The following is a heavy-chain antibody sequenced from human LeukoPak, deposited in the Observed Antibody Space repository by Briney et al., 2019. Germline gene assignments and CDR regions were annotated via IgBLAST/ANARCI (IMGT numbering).Heavy chain of an antibody. CDR2: INHSGST. D-gene: IGHD6-19*01. J-gene: IGHJ4*02. Sequence: SETLSLTCAVYGGSFSGYYWSWIRQPPGKGLEWIGEINHSGSTNYNPSLKSRVTISVDTSKNQFSLKLSSVTAADTAVYYCARGSGRIAVARRSGYYFDYWGQGTLVTVSS. V-gene: IGHV4-34*01. CDR3: ARGSGRIAVARRSGYYFDY. CDR1: GGSFSGYY.